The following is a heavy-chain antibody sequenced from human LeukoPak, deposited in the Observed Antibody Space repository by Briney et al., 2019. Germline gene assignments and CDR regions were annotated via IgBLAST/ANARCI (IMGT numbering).Heavy chain of an antibody. D-gene: IGHD3-16*02. CDR1: GFTFSSSI. J-gene: IGHJ4*02. CDR2: ITSSGGST. V-gene: IGHV3-23*01. CDR3: AKDADAVIAPDY. Sequence: PGGSLRLSCAASGFTFSSSIMNWVRQAPGKGLEWVSTITSSGGSTYYADSVKGRFTISRDNSKNTLFLQMNSLRAEDTAVYYCAKDADAVIAPDYWGQGTLVTVSS.